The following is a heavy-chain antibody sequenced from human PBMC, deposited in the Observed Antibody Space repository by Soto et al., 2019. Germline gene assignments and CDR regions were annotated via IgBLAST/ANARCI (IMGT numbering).Heavy chain of an antibody. V-gene: IGHV1-8*01. CDR1: GYTFTTYD. CDR2: MNPKSGYT. Sequence: QVQLVQSGDEVKKPGASVKVSCKASGYTFTTYDINWVRQATGQRLEWVGWMNPKSGYTGFAKKFQGRVAMTRDTSISTAYMELSSLRSEDKAVYYCVRVFGRIDYWGQGTLVTVSS. CDR3: VRVFGRIDY. J-gene: IGHJ4*02. D-gene: IGHD3-10*02.